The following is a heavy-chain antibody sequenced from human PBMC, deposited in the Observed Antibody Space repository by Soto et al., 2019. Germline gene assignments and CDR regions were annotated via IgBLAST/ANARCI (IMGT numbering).Heavy chain of an antibody. Sequence: GGSLRLSCAASGFTFSGSVMHWVRQASGKGLEWVGRIRSKANSYATAYAASVKGRFTISRDDSKNTAYLQMNSLKTEDTAVYYCTRYCTNGVCYSYYGMDVWGQGTTVTVSS. CDR1: GFTFSGSV. D-gene: IGHD2-8*01. V-gene: IGHV3-73*01. CDR2: IRSKANSYAT. J-gene: IGHJ6*02. CDR3: TRYCTNGVCYSYYGMDV.